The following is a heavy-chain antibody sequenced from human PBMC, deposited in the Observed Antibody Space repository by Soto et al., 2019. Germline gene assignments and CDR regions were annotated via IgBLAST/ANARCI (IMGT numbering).Heavy chain of an antibody. CDR3: AKDIAGSGWYSLDY. Sequence: PGGSLRLSCAVSGFTFDDYTMHWVRQAPGKGLEWLSLINWDGGSTYYADSVKGRFTISRDNSKNSLFLQMNSLRAEDTALYYCAKDIAGSGWYSLDYWGQGTLVTVSS. V-gene: IGHV3-43*01. CDR2: INWDGGST. J-gene: IGHJ4*02. CDR1: GFTFDDYT. D-gene: IGHD6-19*01.